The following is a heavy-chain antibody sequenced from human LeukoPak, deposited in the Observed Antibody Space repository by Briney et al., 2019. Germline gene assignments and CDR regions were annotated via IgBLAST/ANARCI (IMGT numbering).Heavy chain of an antibody. V-gene: IGHV4-38-2*01. J-gene: IGHJ4*02. D-gene: IGHD1-14*01. CDR1: GYSISSGYY. CDR3: ARARGGITRLDY. Sequence: SETLSLTCAVSGYSISSGYYWGWTRQPPGKGLEWIGSFFHSGGTYYTPSLKGGVTISVDTSKNQFSLKLSSVTAADTAVYYCARARGGITRLDYWGQGTLVTVSS. CDR2: FFHSGGT.